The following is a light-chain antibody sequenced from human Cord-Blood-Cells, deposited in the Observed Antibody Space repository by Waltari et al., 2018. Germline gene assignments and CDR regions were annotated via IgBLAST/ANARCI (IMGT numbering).Light chain of an antibody. Sequence: QSVLTQPPSASGTPGQWVTISCSGSSSNIGSNTVNWYQQLPGTAPKLLIYSNNQRPAGVPARFSDSKSGTSASLAISGLQSEDEADYYCAAWDDSLRWVFGGGTKLTVL. V-gene: IGLV1-44*01. CDR1: SSNIGSNT. CDR2: SNN. J-gene: IGLJ3*02. CDR3: AAWDDSLRWV.